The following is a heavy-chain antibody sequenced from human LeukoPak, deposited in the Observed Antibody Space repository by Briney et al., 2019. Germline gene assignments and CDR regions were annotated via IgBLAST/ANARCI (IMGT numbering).Heavy chain of an antibody. Sequence: ASVKVSCKASGYTFTSYYMHWVRQAPGQGLEWMGMINPSGGSTNYAQKFQGRVTMTRDMSTSTVYMELSSLRSEDTAVYYCARSPRNEIESTYYYYYMYGWGKRATVTV. CDR2: INPSGGST. J-gene: IGHJ6*03. CDR3: ARSPRNEIESTYYYYYMYG. V-gene: IGHV1-46*01. CDR1: GYTFTSYY. D-gene: IGHD1-1*01.